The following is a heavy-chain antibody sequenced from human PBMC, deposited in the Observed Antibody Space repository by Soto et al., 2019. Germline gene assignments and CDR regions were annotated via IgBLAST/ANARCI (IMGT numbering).Heavy chain of an antibody. CDR2: IWYDGSNK. V-gene: IGHV3-33*01. CDR1: GFTFSSYG. Sequence: WGSLRLSCAASGFTFSSYGIHFVRHSPCKWLEWVAVIWYDGSNKYYADSVKGRFTISRDNSKNTLYLQMNSLRAEDTAVYYCARVGTGVTYYYYGMDVWGQGTTVTVSS. CDR3: ARVGTGVTYYYYGMDV. J-gene: IGHJ6*02. D-gene: IGHD1-7*01.